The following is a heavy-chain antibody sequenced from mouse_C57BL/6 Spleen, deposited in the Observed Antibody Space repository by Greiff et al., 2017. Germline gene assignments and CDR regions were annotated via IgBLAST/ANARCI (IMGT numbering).Heavy chain of an antibody. V-gene: IGHV1-52*01. J-gene: IGHJ2*01. Sequence: VQLQQPGAELVRPGSSVKLSCKASGYTFTSYWMHWVKQRPIQGLEWIGNIDPSDSETHYNQKFKDKATLTVDKSSSTAYMQLSSLTSEDSAVYYCARFHDYYGSSYGYFDYWGQGTTLTVSS. D-gene: IGHD1-1*01. CDR1: GYTFTSYW. CDR3: ARFHDYYGSSYGYFDY. CDR2: IDPSDSET.